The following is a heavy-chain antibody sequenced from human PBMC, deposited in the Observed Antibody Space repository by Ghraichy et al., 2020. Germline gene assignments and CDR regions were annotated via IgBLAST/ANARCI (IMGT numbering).Heavy chain of an antibody. V-gene: IGHV4-38-2*02. Sequence: SETLSLTCTVSGYSISSGYYWGWIRQPPGKGLEWIGSIYHSGSTYYNPSLKSRVTISVDTSKNQFSLKLSSVTAADTAVYYCASGCSSTSCPVPHYYYYYMDVWGKGTTVTVSS. CDR1: GYSISSGYY. CDR2: IYHSGST. CDR3: ASGCSSTSCPVPHYYYYYMDV. D-gene: IGHD2-2*01. J-gene: IGHJ6*03.